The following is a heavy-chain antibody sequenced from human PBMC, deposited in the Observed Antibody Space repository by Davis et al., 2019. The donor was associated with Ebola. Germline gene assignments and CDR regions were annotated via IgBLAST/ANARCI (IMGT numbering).Heavy chain of an antibody. V-gene: IGHV3-23*01. CDR2: ITSSGGST. J-gene: IGHJ6*04. D-gene: IGHD6-19*01. Sequence: GGSLRLSCAASGFTFSSYAMTWARQVPKKGLEWVSAITSSGGSTYYGDSVKGRFTISRDNSKNTLYLQMNSLRVDDTAVYYCAKGGSGWPSDYSYGLGVWGKGTTVTVSS. CDR1: GFTFSSYA. CDR3: AKGGSGWPSDYSYGLGV.